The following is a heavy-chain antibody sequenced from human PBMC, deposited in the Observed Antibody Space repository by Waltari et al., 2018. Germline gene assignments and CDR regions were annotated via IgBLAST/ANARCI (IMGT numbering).Heavy chain of an antibody. V-gene: IGHV1-46*01. CDR1: GFTFSSYS. CDR3: ARDLTIPRTSFDY. CDR2: IHPSGGST. Sequence: VQLVESGGGLVQPGGSLRLSCAASGFTFSSYSMNWVRQAPGKGLEWMGIIHPSGGSTSYAQKFQGRVTMTRDTSTSTVYMELSSLRSEDTAVYYCARDLTIPRTSFDYWGQGTLVTVSS. D-gene: IGHD3-3*01. J-gene: IGHJ4*02.